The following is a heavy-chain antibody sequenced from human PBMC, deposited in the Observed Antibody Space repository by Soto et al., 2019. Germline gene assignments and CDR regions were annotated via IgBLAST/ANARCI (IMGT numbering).Heavy chain of an antibody. CDR1: GSTFTSYY. J-gene: IGHJ4*02. CDR2: INPSGGST. Sequence: QVHLVQSGAEVKKPGASAKVSCKASGSTFTSYYMHWVRQAPGQGLEWMGIINPSGGSTSYAEKFQGRVTLTMDTSTSTVYMELTSLTSEYKAMDYCAEALGGHYINWGQGTLVPVSS. CDR3: AEALGGHYIN. V-gene: IGHV1-46*01. D-gene: IGHD4-4*01.